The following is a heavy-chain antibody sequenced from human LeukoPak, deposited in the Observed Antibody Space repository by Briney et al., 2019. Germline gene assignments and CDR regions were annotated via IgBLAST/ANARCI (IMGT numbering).Heavy chain of an antibody. J-gene: IGHJ4*02. V-gene: IGHV4-61*08. CDR1: GGSVNSGGYY. Sequence: SETLSLTCTVSGGSVNSGGYYWSWIRQPPGKGLEWIGEINHSGSTNYNPSLKSRVTISVDTSKNQFSLKLSSVTAADTAVYYCAREGIRSRGSSGWYLSAWGQGTLVTVSS. CDR2: INHSGST. D-gene: IGHD6-19*01. CDR3: AREGIRSRGSSGWYLSA.